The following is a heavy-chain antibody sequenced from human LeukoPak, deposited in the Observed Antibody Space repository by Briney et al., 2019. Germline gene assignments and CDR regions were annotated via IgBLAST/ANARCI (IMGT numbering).Heavy chain of an antibody. J-gene: IGHJ5*02. V-gene: IGHV1-46*01. CDR2: INPSGGST. CDR1: GYTFTSYY. D-gene: IGHD3-9*01. CDR3: ARGQVLRYFDWLLSLGWFDP. Sequence: GASVKVSCKASGYTFTSYYMHWVRQAPGQGLEWMGIINPSGGSTSYAQKFQGRVTMTRDTSTSTVYMELSSLRSDDTAAYYCARGQVLRYFDWLLSLGWFDPWGQGTLVTVSS.